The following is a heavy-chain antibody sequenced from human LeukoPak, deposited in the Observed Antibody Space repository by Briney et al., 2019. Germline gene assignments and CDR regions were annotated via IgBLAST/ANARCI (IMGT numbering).Heavy chain of an antibody. Sequence: GGSLRLSGAASGFTFSSYAMSWVRQAPGKGLEWVSVVSASGGSTYYADSVKGRFTISRDNSKNTLYLQMNSLRAEDTAVYYCAKDREKFCGGGSCYYFDYWGQGTLVTVSS. CDR1: GFTFSSYA. V-gene: IGHV3-23*01. CDR2: VSASGGST. D-gene: IGHD2-15*01. CDR3: AKDREKFCGGGSCYYFDY. J-gene: IGHJ4*02.